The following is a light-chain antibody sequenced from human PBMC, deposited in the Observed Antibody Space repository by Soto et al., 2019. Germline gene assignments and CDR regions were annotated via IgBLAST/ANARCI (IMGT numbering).Light chain of an antibody. V-gene: IGKV2D-29*01. J-gene: IGKJ4*01. CDR1: QSLLGSDGKTY. Sequence: DIVMTQTPLSLSVTPGQPASISCKSSQSLLGSDGKTYLSWYLQKPGHPPQLLIFEVSNHFSGVAVRFSGSGSGTDFTLKISRVEAEDVGVYYCMQSVQFPRTFGGGTKVEIK. CDR3: MQSVQFPRT. CDR2: EVS.